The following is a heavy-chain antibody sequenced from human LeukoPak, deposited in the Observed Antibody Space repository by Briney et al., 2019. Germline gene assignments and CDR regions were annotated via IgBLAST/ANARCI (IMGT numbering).Heavy chain of an antibody. CDR2: ISYSGNT. CDR3: ARGEFYYGSGRYSGIDF. J-gene: IGHJ4*02. D-gene: IGHD3-10*01. CDR1: GGSISNYY. V-gene: IGHV4-59*01. Sequence: SETLSLTCTVSGGSISNYYWSWIRQPPGKGLEWMGYISYSGNTKYNPSLRGRVTLSVGTSKSQFSLKMRSVTAADTAVYYCARGEFYYGSGRYSGIDFWGQGTLVIVSS.